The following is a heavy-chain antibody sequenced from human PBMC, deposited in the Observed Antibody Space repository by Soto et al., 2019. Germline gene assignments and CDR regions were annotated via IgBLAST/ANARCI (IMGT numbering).Heavy chain of an antibody. V-gene: IGHV4-30-4*01. CDR2: IYYSGST. J-gene: IGHJ6*02. CDR3: ARDNILGILYGGMDV. CDR1: GGSISSGDYY. D-gene: IGHD3-3*01. Sequence: SETLSLTCTVSGGSISSGDYYWSWIRQPPGKGLEWIGYIYYSGSTYYSPSLKSRVTISVDTSKNQFSLKLSSVTAADTAVYYCARDNILGILYGGMDVWGQGTTVTVSS.